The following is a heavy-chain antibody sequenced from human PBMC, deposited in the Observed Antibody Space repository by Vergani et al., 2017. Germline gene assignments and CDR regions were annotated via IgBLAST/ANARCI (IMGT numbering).Heavy chain of an antibody. Sequence: QVHLQQRGAGVLKPSETLSLSCGVIGGSISGYFWSWIRQSPGRGLEWIGEITASGSAKYSPSATSRVTISVDTSRGEFTLTVTSVTAAYTGMYFCASRRPKLNLGSKSNAGTFDSLGQGTLVTVSS. J-gene: IGHJ4*02. V-gene: IGHV4-34*02. CDR2: ITASGSA. D-gene: IGHD3-10*01. CDR1: GGSISGYF. CDR3: ASRRPKLNLGSKSNAGTFDS.